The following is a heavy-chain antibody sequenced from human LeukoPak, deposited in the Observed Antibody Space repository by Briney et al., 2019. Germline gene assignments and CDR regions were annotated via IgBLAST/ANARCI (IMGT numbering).Heavy chain of an antibody. CDR2: INHSGST. Sequence: SETLSLTCAVYGGSFSGYYWSWIRQPPGKGLEWIGEINHSGSTNYNPSLKSRVTISVDTSKNQFSLELSSVTAADTAVYYCARRSDCSSTSCYARFDYWGQGTLVTVSS. D-gene: IGHD2-2*01. CDR3: ARRSDCSSTSCYARFDY. J-gene: IGHJ4*02. V-gene: IGHV4-34*01. CDR1: GGSFSGYY.